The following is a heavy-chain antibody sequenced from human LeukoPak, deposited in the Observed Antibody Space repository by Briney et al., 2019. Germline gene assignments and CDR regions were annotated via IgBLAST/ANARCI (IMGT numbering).Heavy chain of an antibody. V-gene: IGHV3-74*01. D-gene: IGHD3-16*01. CDR2: INGDGTLT. Sequence: GGSLRLPCAASGFTLINDWMHWVRHAPGKGLVWISRINGDGTLTTYEDSVKGRFTISRDNAKNTVYREMNSLRDEDTAVFYCVRGLGGLWGQGTMVTVSS. CDR3: VRGLGGL. J-gene: IGHJ3*01. CDR1: GFTLINDW.